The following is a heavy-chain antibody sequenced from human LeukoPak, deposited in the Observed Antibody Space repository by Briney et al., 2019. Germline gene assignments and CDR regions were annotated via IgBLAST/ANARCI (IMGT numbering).Heavy chain of an antibody. V-gene: IGHV3-23*01. CDR2: ISGSGGST. CDR1: GFHFCKHS. Sequence: GSLRLFCGASGFHFCKHSIRWVRQAPGKGLGGVLAISGSGGSTYYADSVKGRFTISRDNSKNTLYLQMNSLRAEDTAVYYCAKAIFGDYYYYYMDVWGKGTTVTVSS. CDR3: AKAIFGDYYYYYMDV. D-gene: IGHD3-3*01. J-gene: IGHJ6*03.